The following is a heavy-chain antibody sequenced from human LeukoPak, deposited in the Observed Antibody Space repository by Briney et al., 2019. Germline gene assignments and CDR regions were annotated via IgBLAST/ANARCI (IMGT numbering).Heavy chain of an antibody. V-gene: IGHV3-21*01. CDR2: ISSSSSYI. D-gene: IGHD3-22*01. J-gene: IGHJ4*02. CDR1: GFTFTTYG. CDR3: ARDLRSSGYYAFDY. Sequence: GGSLRLSCSASGFTFTTYGMNWVRQAPGKGLEWVSFISSSSSYIYYADSVKGRFTISRDNAKNSLYLQMNSLRAEDTAVYYCARDLRSSGYYAFDYWGQGTLVTVSS.